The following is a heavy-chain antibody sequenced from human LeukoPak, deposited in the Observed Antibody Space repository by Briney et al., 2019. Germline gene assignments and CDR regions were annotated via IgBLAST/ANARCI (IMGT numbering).Heavy chain of an antibody. Sequence: GASVKVSCKAFGYTFTGYYMHWVRQAPGQGLEWKGWINPNSGGTNYAQKFQGRVTITADKSTSTAYMELSSLRSEDTAVYYCANSQVNWNDGPHWGQGTLVTVSS. CDR3: ANSQVNWNDGPH. CDR2: INPNSGGT. CDR1: GYTFTGYY. V-gene: IGHV1-2*02. D-gene: IGHD1-20*01. J-gene: IGHJ4*02.